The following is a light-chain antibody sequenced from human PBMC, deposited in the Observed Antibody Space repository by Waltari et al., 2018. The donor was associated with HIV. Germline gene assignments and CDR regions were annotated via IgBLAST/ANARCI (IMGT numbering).Light chain of an antibody. Sequence: DIVMTQSPDSLAVALGERATMNCKSSQSVLYTSNNKNYLAWYQQKPGQPPKLLIYWASTRESGIPGRFGGSGSGTDFTLTIGGLQAEDVAVYFCHQYYSSPPTFGQGTKLEI. CDR3: HQYYSSPPT. V-gene: IGKV4-1*01. CDR2: WAS. CDR1: QSVLYTSNNKNY. J-gene: IGKJ2*01.